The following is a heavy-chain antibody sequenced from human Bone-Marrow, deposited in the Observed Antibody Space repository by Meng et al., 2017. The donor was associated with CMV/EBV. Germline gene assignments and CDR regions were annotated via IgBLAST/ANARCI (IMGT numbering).Heavy chain of an antibody. Sequence: YARHWVRQAPGKGLEWVAVISYDGSNKYYADSVKGRFTISRDNSKNTLYLQMNSLRAEDTAVYYCARDRNRYDSSGYYSSAEYFQHWGQGTLVTVSS. D-gene: IGHD3-22*01. CDR3: ARDRNRYDSSGYYSSAEYFQH. J-gene: IGHJ1*01. V-gene: IGHV3-30-3*01. CDR1: YA. CDR2: ISYDGSNK.